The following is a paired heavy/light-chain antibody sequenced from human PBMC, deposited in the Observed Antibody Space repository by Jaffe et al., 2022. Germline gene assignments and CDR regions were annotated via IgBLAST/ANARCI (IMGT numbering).Heavy chain of an antibody. CDR3: ATDGGNDWGNWFDP. V-gene: IGHV3-30*02. D-gene: IGHD5-12*01. CDR1: GITFSTKG. Sequence: QVQLVASGGGVVQPGGSLRLSCIASGITFSTKGMHWVRQAPGKGLEWVAFLRYGGTNQLYIDSVKGRFTISRDNSKNTLYLQMNSLRVEDTAVYYCATDGGNDWGNWFDPWGQGTLVTVSS. CDR2: LRYGGTNQ. J-gene: IGHJ5*02.
Light chain of an antibody. CDR1: QSVSSN. J-gene: IGKJ4*01. CDR2: GAS. Sequence: EIVMTQSPASLSVSPGDTATLSCRASQSVSSNLAWYHQKPGQAPRLLIYGASTRATGIPARFSGSGSGTEFTLTISSLQSEDFAVYYCQQYKDWPLTFGGGTKVEIK. CDR3: QQYKDWPLT. V-gene: IGKV3-15*01.